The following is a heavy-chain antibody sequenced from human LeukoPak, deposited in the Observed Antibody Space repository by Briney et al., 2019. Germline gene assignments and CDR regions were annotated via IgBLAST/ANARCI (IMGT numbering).Heavy chain of an antibody. CDR3: ARHYFGSGNYYHFDY. D-gene: IGHD3-10*01. J-gene: IGHJ4*02. Sequence: GESLKISCKGSGYSFTSYWIGWVRQMPGKGLEWMGIIYPGDSDTRYSPSFQGQVTISADKSISTAYLQWSSLKASDTAMYYCARHYFGSGNYYHFDYWGQGALVTVSS. V-gene: IGHV5-51*01. CDR1: GYSFTSYW. CDR2: IYPGDSDT.